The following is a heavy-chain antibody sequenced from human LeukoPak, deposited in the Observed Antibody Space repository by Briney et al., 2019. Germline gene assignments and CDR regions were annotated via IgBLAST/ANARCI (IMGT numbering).Heavy chain of an antibody. V-gene: IGHV4-34*01. D-gene: IGHD1-7*01. J-gene: IGHJ4*02. CDR3: AGSVNWNYGSP. CDR2: INHSGST. CDR1: GGSFSGYY. Sequence: SETLSLTCAVYGGSFSGYYWSWIRQPPGKGLEWIGEINHSGSTNYNPSLKSRVTISVDTSKNQFSLKLSSVTAADTAVYYCAGSVNWNYGSPWGQGTLVTVSS.